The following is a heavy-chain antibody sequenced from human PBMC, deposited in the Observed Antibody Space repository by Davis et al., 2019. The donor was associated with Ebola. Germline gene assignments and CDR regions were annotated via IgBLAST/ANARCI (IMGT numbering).Heavy chain of an antibody. Sequence: PGGSLRLSCAASGFTFSSSVIHWVRQAPGKGLEWVAVIWFDGSNKYYADSVKGRFTISRDNSENTLYLQMNSLTADDTSVYYCARAGFDEVLDYWGQGTPVTVSS. J-gene: IGHJ4*02. CDR2: IWFDGSNK. CDR3: ARAGFDEVLDY. V-gene: IGHV3-33*01. CDR1: GFTFSSSV. D-gene: IGHD3-3*01.